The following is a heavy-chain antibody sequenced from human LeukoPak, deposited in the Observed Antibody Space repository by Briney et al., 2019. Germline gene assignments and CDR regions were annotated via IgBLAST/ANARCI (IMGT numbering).Heavy chain of an antibody. J-gene: IGHJ4*02. D-gene: IGHD3-10*01. V-gene: IGHV3-7*01. CDR3: ARRRVAKEL. CDR1: GFIFGHYW. CDR2: IKEDGTMK. Sequence: PGGSLRLSCAASGFIFGHYWMSWVRQPPGKGLEWVANIKEDGTMKFYADSVKGRFTISRDNVKKSLLLQMNILRAEDMAVYYCARRRVAKELWGQGTLVTVSS.